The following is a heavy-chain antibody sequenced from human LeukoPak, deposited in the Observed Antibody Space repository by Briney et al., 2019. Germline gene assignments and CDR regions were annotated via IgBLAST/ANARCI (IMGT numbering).Heavy chain of an antibody. V-gene: IGHV4-34*01. D-gene: IGHD3-10*01. CDR3: APRSGTYGAD. J-gene: IGHJ3*01. CDR2: INHSGST. CDR1: GGSFSGYY. Sequence: SETLSLTCAVYGGSFSGYYWSWIRQPPGKGLEWIGEINHSGSTNYNPSLKRRVTISVDTSKNQFSLKLSSVTAADTAVYYCAPRSGTYGADWGQGTMVTVSS.